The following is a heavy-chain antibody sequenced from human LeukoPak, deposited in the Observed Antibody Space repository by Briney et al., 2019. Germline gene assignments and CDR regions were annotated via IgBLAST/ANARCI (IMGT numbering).Heavy chain of an antibody. CDR1: GGSFSGYY. V-gene: IGHV4-34*01. CDR3: ARGGRIQLWLGYYMDV. CDR2: INHSGST. D-gene: IGHD5-18*01. J-gene: IGHJ6*03. Sequence: SETLSLTCAVYGGSFSGYYWSWIRQPPGKGLEWIGEINHSGSTDYNPSLKSRVTISVDTSKNQFSLKLSSVTAADTAVYYCARGGRIQLWLGYYMDVWGKGTTVTVSS.